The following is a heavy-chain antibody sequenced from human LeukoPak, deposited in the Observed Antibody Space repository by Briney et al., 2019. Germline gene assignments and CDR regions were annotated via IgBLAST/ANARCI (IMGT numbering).Heavy chain of an antibody. V-gene: IGHV4-34*01. J-gene: IGHJ4*02. Sequence: SETQSLTCAVYGGSFSGYYWSWIRQPPGKGLEWIGEINHSGSTNYNPSLKSRVTISVDTSKNQFSLKLSSVTAADTAVYYCALGPYWLQPFDYWGQGTLVTVSS. CDR3: ALGPYWLQPFDY. CDR1: GGSFSGYY. CDR2: INHSGST. D-gene: IGHD5-24*01.